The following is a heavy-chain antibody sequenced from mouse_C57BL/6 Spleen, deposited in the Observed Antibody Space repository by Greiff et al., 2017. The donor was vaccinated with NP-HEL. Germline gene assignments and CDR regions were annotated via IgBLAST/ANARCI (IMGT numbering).Heavy chain of an antibody. V-gene: IGHV3-6*01. CDR3: ARRGNPSSSYFDV. CDR1: GYSITSGYY. J-gene: IGHJ1*03. Sequence: EVQLQESGPGLVKPSQSLSLTCSVTGYSITSGYYWNWIRQFPGNKLEWMGYISYDGSNNYNPSLKNRISITRDTSKNQLFLKLNSVTTEDTATYYCARRGNPSSSYFDVWGTGTTVTVSS. D-gene: IGHD2-1*01. CDR2: ISYDGSN.